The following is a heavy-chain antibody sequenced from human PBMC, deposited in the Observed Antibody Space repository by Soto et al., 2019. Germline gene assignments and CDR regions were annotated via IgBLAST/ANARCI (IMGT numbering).Heavy chain of an antibody. CDR3: ARDTMVTTTGFDP. CDR1: GYTFTSYG. V-gene: IGHV1-18*01. Sequence: QVQLEQSGAEVKKHGASVKVSCKASGYTFTSYGISWVRQAPGQGLEWMGWISVHNGNTDYAQKLQGRVTMTADTSTSTAYMELRSLRSDDTAVYYCARDTMVTTTGFDPWGQGTLVTVSS. D-gene: IGHD3-10*01. CDR2: ISVHNGNT. J-gene: IGHJ5*02.